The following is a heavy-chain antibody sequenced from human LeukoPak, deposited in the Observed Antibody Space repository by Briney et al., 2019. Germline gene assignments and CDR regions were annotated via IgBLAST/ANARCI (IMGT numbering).Heavy chain of an antibody. Sequence: PGGSLRLSCAVSGFTFSSYWMSWVRQAPGKGLEWLAIINPDGTKKYYADSVKGRFTISRDNAKNSLYLHMNSLRAEDMAVYYCGVGGYNHGYDYWGQGTLVTVSS. V-gene: IGHV3-7*01. CDR1: GFTFSSYW. CDR2: INPDGTKK. D-gene: IGHD5-18*01. J-gene: IGHJ4*02. CDR3: GVGGYNHGYDY.